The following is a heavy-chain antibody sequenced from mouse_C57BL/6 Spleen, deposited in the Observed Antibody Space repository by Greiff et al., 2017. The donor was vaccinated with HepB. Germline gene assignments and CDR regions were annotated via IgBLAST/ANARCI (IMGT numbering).Heavy chain of an antibody. CDR1: GYTFTSYW. CDR2: IDPSDSYT. V-gene: IGHV1-69*01. D-gene: IGHD1-1*01. J-gene: IGHJ2*01. Sequence: LQPGAELVMPGASVQLSCKASGYTFTSYWMHWVKQRPGQGLEWIGEIDPSDSYTNYNQKFKGKSTLTVDKSSSTAYMQLSSLTSEDAAVYYCARDYGSSYDYFDYWGQGTTLTVSS. CDR3: ARDYGSSYDYFDY.